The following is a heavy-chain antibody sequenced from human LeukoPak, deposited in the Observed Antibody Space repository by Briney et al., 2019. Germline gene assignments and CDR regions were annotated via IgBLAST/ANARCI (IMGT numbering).Heavy chain of an antibody. Sequence: TGGSLRLSCAASGFTFSSYGMHWVRQAPGKGLEWVAFIRYDGSNKYYADSVKGRFTISRDNSKNTLYLQMNSLRAEDTAVYYCLKERDTAMITIDYGGKGPLVTVSS. V-gene: IGHV3-30*02. CDR3: LKERDTAMITIDY. D-gene: IGHD5-18*01. CDR1: GFTFSSYG. CDR2: IRYDGSNK. J-gene: IGHJ4*02.